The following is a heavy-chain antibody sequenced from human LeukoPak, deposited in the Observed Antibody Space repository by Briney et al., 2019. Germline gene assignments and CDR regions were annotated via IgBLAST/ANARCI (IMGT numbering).Heavy chain of an antibody. CDR3: ARFSYYDSSGYLGFDY. Sequence: PGGSLRLTCAASGFTFSSYEMNWVRQAPGKGLEWISYISSSGSTIYYADSVKGRFTISRDNAKNSLYLQMNSLRAEDTAVYYCARFSYYDSSGYLGFDYWGQGTLVTVSS. CDR1: GFTFSSYE. CDR2: ISSSGSTI. D-gene: IGHD3-22*01. V-gene: IGHV3-48*03. J-gene: IGHJ4*02.